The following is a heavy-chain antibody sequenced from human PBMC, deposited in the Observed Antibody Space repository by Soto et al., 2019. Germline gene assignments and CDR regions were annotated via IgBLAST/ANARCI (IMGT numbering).Heavy chain of an antibody. CDR1: GYTFTSYG. CDR2: ISAYNGNT. Sequence: GASVKVSCKASGYTFTSYGISWVRQAPGQGLEWMGWISAYNGNTNYAQKLQGRVTMTTDTSTSTAYMELRSLRSDDTAVYYCARDGDSGWRGQYYDFWCGFRWWFDPWGQGTLVTVSS. J-gene: IGHJ5*02. CDR3: ARDGDSGWRGQYYDFWCGFRWWFDP. D-gene: IGHD3-3*01. V-gene: IGHV1-18*04.